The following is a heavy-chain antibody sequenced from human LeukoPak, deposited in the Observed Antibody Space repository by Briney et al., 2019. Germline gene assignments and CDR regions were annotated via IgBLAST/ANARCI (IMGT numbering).Heavy chain of an antibody. CDR3: ARDRGGSYSAIDY. D-gene: IGHD2-15*01. Sequence: GGSLRLSCAASGFTFSSYGLNWVRQAPGKGLEWVSFISSSSITIYYADSVKGRFTISRDNAEKSLYLQINSLRAEDTAVYYCARDRGGSYSAIDYWGQGTLVTVSS. CDR2: ISSSSITI. V-gene: IGHV3-48*04. CDR1: GFTFSSYG. J-gene: IGHJ4*02.